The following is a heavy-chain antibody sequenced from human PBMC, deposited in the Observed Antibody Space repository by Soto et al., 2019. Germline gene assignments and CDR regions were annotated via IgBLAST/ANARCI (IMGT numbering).Heavy chain of an antibody. CDR3: ARDPNPIFFS. CDR2: IYYSGGT. Sequence: PSETLSLTCTVSGVSISSGGHYWSWIRQYPGKGLEWIGFIYYSGGTYYNPSLQSRVTISIDTSKNQFSLKLSSVTAADTAVYFCARDPNPIFFSWGQGTQVTVSS. V-gene: IGHV4-31*03. D-gene: IGHD3-3*01. CDR1: GVSISSGGHY. J-gene: IGHJ5*02.